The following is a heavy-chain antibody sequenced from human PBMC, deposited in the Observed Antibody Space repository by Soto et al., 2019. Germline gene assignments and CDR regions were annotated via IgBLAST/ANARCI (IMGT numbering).Heavy chain of an antibody. D-gene: IGHD6-19*01. CDR3: ARGGPARSVDY. CDR1: GFTFSNCW. CDR2: IKEDGSEK. V-gene: IGHV3-7*01. J-gene: IGHJ4*02. Sequence: GGSLRLSCAASGFTFSNCWMRWVRQAPGKGLEWVANIKEDGSEKHYVDSVKGRFTISRDNARNSLYLQMNSLRAEDTAVYYCARGGPARSVDYWGQGTLVTVSS.